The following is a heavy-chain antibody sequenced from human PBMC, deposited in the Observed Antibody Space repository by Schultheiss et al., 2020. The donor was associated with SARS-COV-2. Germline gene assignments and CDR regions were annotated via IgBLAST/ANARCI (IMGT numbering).Heavy chain of an antibody. CDR3: ARAIILRVAFDI. CDR1: GGSISSSSYY. J-gene: IGHJ3*02. Sequence: SETLSFTCTVSGGSISSSSYYWGWIRQPPGKGLEWIGYIYYSGSTYYNPSLKSRVTISVDTSKNQFSLKLSSVTAADTAVYYCARAIILRVAFDIWGQGTMVTVSS. CDR2: IYYSGST. D-gene: IGHD3-3*01. V-gene: IGHV4-39*07.